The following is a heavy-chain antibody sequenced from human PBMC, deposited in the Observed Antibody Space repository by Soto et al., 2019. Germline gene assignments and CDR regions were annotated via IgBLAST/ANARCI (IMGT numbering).Heavy chain of an antibody. Sequence: QVQLVQSGAEVKKPGASVQVSCKASGYTFGNYDINWVRQATGQGLEWMGWMNPNSGNTGYAHKFQGRVTMTRNISISTAYMELSSLRSDDTAVYYCVRMAASGSLNWPDPRGQGTLVTVSA. CDR3: VRMAASGSLNWPDP. CDR1: GYTFGNYD. J-gene: IGHJ5*02. CDR2: MNPNSGNT. V-gene: IGHV1-8*01. D-gene: IGHD3-10*01.